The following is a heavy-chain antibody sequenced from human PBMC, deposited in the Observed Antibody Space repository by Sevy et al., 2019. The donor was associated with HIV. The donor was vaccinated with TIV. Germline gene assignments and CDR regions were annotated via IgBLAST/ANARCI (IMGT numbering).Heavy chain of an antibody. J-gene: IGHJ3*02. CDR1: GFTFSDYY. CDR3: ARRRIEITNGHDAFDI. V-gene: IGHV3-11*01. CDR2: ISSSGSTI. D-gene: IGHD3-10*01. Sequence: GGSLRLSCAASGFTFSDYYMSWIRQAPGKGLEWVSYISSSGSTIYYADSVKGRFTIFRDNAKNSLYLQMNSLRAEDTAVYYCARRRIEITNGHDAFDIWGQGTMVTVSS.